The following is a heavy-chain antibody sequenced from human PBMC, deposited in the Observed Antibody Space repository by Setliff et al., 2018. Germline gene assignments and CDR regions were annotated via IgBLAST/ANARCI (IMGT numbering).Heavy chain of an antibody. D-gene: IGHD6-19*01. Sequence: SETLSLTCTVSGGSITSGSNYWSWIRQPAGRGLEWMGHIDPSGNTNYHPSLRSRVTIARDTSKNQFSLKLTAVTAADTAVYYCARGNSRSSVWYVVPHFDYWGQGTLVTVSS. CDR1: GGSITSGSNY. CDR3: ARGNSRSSVWYVVPHFDY. V-gene: IGHV4-61*09. J-gene: IGHJ4*02. CDR2: IDPSGNT.